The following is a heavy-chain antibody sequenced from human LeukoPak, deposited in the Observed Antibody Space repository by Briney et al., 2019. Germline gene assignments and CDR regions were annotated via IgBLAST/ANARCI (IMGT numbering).Heavy chain of an antibody. D-gene: IGHD4-17*01. CDR1: GYSISSGYY. J-gene: IGHJ4*02. CDR3: ARERGETTVTTPFGY. CDR2: IYHSGST. Sequence: PSETLSLTCTVSGYSISSGYYWGWIRQPPGKGLEWIGSIYHSGSTYYNPSLKSRVTISVDTSKNQFSLKLSSVTAADTAVYYCARERGETTVTTPFGYWGQGTLVTVSS. V-gene: IGHV4-38-2*02.